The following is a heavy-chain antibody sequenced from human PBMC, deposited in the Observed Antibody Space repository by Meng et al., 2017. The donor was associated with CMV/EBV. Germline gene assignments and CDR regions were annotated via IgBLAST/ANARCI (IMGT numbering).Heavy chain of an antibody. CDR2: IIPILGIA. J-gene: IGHJ6*02. Sequence: SVKVSCKASGGTFSSYTISWVRQAPGKGLEWMGRIIPILGIANYAQKFQGRVTITADKSTSTAYMELSSLRSEDTAVYYCARAFYYDILTGYYAKRDNYYYYGMDVWGQGTTVTVSS. V-gene: IGHV1-69*02. CDR1: GGTFSSYT. CDR3: ARAFYYDILTGYYAKRDNYYYYGMDV. D-gene: IGHD3-9*01.